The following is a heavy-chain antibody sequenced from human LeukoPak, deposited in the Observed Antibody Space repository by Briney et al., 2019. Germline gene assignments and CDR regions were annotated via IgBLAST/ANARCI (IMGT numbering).Heavy chain of an antibody. Sequence: PGGSLRLSCAASGFTFSTYSMNWVRQAPGKGLEWVSSISSSSSSIYYADSVKGRFTISRDNAKKSLYLQMNSLRAEDTAVYYCARDRKRDGFWSSYYHWFDPWGQGTLVTVSS. D-gene: IGHD3-3*01. CDR1: GFTFSTYS. CDR3: ARDRKRDGFWSSYYHWFDP. CDR2: ISSSSSSI. J-gene: IGHJ5*02. V-gene: IGHV3-21*01.